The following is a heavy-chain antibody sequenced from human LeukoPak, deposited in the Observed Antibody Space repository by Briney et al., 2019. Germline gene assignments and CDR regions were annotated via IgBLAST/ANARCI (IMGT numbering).Heavy chain of an antibody. D-gene: IGHD3-9*01. J-gene: IGHJ4*02. V-gene: IGHV4-39*07. CDR3: ARDPTPVLRYFPVEFDY. CDR1: GDSISSSSSY. CDR2: IYYSGST. Sequence: SETLSLTCTVSGDSISSSSSYWGWIRQPPGEGLEWIGSIYYSGSTYYNTSLKSRVTISVDTSKNQFSLRLSSVTAADTAVYYCARDPTPVLRYFPVEFDYWGQGTLVTVSS.